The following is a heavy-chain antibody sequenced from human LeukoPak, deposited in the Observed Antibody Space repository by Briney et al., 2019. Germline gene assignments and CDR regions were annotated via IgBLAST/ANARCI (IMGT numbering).Heavy chain of an antibody. CDR1: GFTFSSYG. D-gene: IGHD3/OR15-3a*01. CDR2: VSSSGANT. J-gene: IGHJ5*02. V-gene: IGHV3-23*01. CDR3: ARLGLEVGGPNWFDP. Sequence: GGSLRLSCAASGFTFSSYGMSWVRQAPAKGLEWVSTVSSSGANTHYADPVKGRLTISRDNSKNSLYLQMNSLRVEDTAVYYCARLGLEVGGPNWFDPWGQGTLVTVSS.